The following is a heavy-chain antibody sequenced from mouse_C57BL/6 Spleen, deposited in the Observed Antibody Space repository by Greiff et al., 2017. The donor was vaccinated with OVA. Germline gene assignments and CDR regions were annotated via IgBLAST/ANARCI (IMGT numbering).Heavy chain of an antibody. CDR2: IYPGDGDT. CDR3: ARGGIYYGSSYYFDY. J-gene: IGHJ2*01. D-gene: IGHD1-1*01. CDR1: GYAFSSSW. V-gene: IGHV1-82*01. Sequence: QVQLQQSGPELVKPGASVKISCKASGYAFSSSWMNWVKQRPGKGLEWIGRIYPGDGDTNYNGKFKGKATRTADKSSSTAYMQLSRLTSEDSAVYFCARGGIYYGSSYYFDYWGQGTTLTVSS.